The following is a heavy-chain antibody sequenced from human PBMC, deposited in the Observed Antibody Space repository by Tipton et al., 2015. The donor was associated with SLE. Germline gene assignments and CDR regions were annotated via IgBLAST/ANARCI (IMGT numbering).Heavy chain of an antibody. Sequence: TLSLTCTVSGGSISAYYWSWIRQPAGKGLEWIGRIYSSGNTNYNPSLKSRVTLSVDTSKNQFSLRLTSVTAADTAVYYCAGAWQGYCSGGTCYVLDYWGQGTLVTVSS. J-gene: IGHJ4*02. D-gene: IGHD2-15*01. CDR3: AGAWQGYCSGGTCYVLDY. CDR1: GGSISAYY. V-gene: IGHV4-4*07. CDR2: IYSSGNT.